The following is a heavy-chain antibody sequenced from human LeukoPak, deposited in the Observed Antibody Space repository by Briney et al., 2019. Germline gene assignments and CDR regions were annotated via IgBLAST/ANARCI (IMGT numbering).Heavy chain of an antibody. CDR2: ISSSRSYI. V-gene: IGHV3-23*01. Sequence: GGSLRLSCAASGFTFSSYAMSWVRQAPGKGLEWVSSISSSRSYIYYADSVKGRFTISRDNSKNTLYLQMNSLRAEDTAVYYCAKDQAAAGTFDYWGQGTLVTVSS. D-gene: IGHD6-13*01. J-gene: IGHJ4*02. CDR1: GFTFSSYA. CDR3: AKDQAAAGTFDY.